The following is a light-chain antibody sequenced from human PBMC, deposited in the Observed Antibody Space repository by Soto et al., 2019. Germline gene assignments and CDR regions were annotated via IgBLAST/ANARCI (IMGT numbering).Light chain of an antibody. J-gene: IGLJ1*01. CDR2: EVS. CDR1: SSDVGGYNY. Sequence: QSVLTQPASVSGSPGQSITISCTGTSSDVGGYNYVPWYQQHPGKAPKLMIYEVSNRPSGVSNRFSGSKSGNTASLTISGLQAEDEADYYCSSYTSSSTLFGTGTRSPS. CDR3: SSYTSSSTL. V-gene: IGLV2-14*01.